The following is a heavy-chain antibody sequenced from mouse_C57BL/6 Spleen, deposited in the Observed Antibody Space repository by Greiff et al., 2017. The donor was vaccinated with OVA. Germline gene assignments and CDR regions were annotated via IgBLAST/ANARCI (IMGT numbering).Heavy chain of an antibody. CDR1: GFTFSDYY. CDR3: ARGYYSNYGWFAY. Sequence: EVQGVESGGGLVQPGGSLKLSCAASGFTFSDYYMYWVRQTPEKRLEWVAYISNGGGSTYYPDTVKGRFTISRDNAKNTLYLQMSRLKSEDTAMYYCARGYYSNYGWFAYWGQGTLVTVSA. V-gene: IGHV5-12*01. CDR2: ISNGGGST. J-gene: IGHJ3*01. D-gene: IGHD2-5*01.